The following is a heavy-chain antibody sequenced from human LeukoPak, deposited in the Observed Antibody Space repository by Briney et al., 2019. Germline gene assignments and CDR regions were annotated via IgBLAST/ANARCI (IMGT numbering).Heavy chain of an antibody. D-gene: IGHD1-26*01. Sequence: GESLKISCKASGYTFKVYWIAWVRQMPGNGLEWMGSIYPADSDARYSPSFQGQVTISADKSIGTAYLRWNTLKASDTAMYYCTRLGAVARGIDYWGQGTLVTVSS. V-gene: IGHV5-51*01. CDR1: GYTFKVYW. CDR3: TRLGAVARGIDY. J-gene: IGHJ4*02. CDR2: IYPADSDA.